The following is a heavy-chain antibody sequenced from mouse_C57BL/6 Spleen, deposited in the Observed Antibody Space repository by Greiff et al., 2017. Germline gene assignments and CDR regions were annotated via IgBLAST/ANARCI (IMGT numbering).Heavy chain of an antibody. CDR1: GYTFTSYW. D-gene: IGHD3-3*01. CDR2: IDPSDSYT. CDR3: ARRRGRGYFDY. Sequence: QVQLQQSGAELVKPGASVKLSCKASGYTFTSYWMQWVKQRPGQGLEWIGEIDPSDSYTNYNQKFKGKATLTVDTSSSTAYMQLSSLTSEDSAVYYCARRRGRGYFDYWGQGTTLTVSS. V-gene: IGHV1-50*01. J-gene: IGHJ2*01.